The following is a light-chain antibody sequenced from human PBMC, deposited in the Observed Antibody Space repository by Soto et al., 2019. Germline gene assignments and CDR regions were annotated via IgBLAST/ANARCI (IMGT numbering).Light chain of an antibody. V-gene: IGLV2-11*01. CDR1: SSDVGGYNY. CDR3: CSYAGSYPYV. CDR2: DVS. Sequence: QSVLTQPRSVSGSPGQSVTISCTGTSSDVGGYNYVSWYQQHPGKAPKLMIYDVSKRPSGVPDRFSGSKSGNTASLTISGLQAEDEAGYYCCSYAGSYPYVFGTGTKLTVL. J-gene: IGLJ1*01.